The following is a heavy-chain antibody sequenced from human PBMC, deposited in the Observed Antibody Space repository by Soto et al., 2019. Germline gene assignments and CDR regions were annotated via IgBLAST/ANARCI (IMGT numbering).Heavy chain of an antibody. V-gene: IGHV3-30*18. CDR3: AKGEFRDCSGGSCYNSAFDI. CDR2: ISYDGSKK. D-gene: IGHD2-15*01. CDR1: GFTFSSYG. Sequence: HPGGSLRLSCAASGFTFSSYGMHWVRQAPGKGLEWVAVISYDGSKKYYADSVKGRFTISRDNSKNTLYLQMNSLRAEDTAVYYCAKGEFRDCSGGSCYNSAFDIWGQGTMVTVSS. J-gene: IGHJ3*02.